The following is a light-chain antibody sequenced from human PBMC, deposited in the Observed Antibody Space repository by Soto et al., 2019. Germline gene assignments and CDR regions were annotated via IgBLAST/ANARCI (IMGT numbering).Light chain of an antibody. Sequence: QSALTQPASVSGSPGQSITISCTGTSSDVGGYNYVSWYQQHPGKAPKLMIYDVSIQPSGVSNRFSGSKSGNTASLTISGLQAEDEADYYCSSYTSSSTLFGGGTKLTVL. CDR1: SSDVGGYNY. CDR2: DVS. J-gene: IGLJ2*01. V-gene: IGLV2-14*01. CDR3: SSYTSSSTL.